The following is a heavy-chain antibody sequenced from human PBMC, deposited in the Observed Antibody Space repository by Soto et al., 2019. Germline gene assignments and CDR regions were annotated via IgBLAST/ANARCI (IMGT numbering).Heavy chain of an antibody. J-gene: IGHJ6*02. D-gene: IGHD3-16*01. CDR2: ISAYNGNT. Sequence: ASVKVSCKASGYTFTSYGISWVRQAPGQGLERMGWISAYNGNTNYAQKLQGRVTLTRDTSTSTVYMELTGLRSEDSAVYYCAREWANNTVIGGVTYRYYHGMDVWGQGTTVTVSS. CDR3: AREWANNTVIGGVTYRYYHGMDV. V-gene: IGHV1-18*01. CDR1: GYTFTSYG.